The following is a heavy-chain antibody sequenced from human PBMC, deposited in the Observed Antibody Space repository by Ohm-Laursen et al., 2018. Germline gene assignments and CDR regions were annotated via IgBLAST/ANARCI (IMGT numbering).Heavy chain of an antibody. CDR2: IRGRGDYT. D-gene: IGHD6-19*01. V-gene: IGHV3-23*01. Sequence: SLRLSCSPSGFTFGSYGMNWGRQAPGKVLECVSAIRGRGDYTYYADSVKGRFTISRDNSKNTVYLQMNSLRAEDTAVYYCPKDRGIAVAGTDYWGQGTLVTVSS. J-gene: IGHJ4*01. CDR1: GFTFGSYG. CDR3: PKDRGIAVAGTDY.